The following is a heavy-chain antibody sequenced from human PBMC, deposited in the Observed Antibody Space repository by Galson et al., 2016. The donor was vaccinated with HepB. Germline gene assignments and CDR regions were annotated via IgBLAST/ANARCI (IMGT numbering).Heavy chain of an antibody. CDR1: GFTFSSYS. D-gene: IGHD2-8*01. CDR2: ISSSSSTF. V-gene: IGHV3-48*04. Sequence: SLRLSCAASGFTFSSYSMNWVRQAPGKGLEWVSYISSSSSTFYYADSVKGRFTISRDNAKNSLYLQMNSLRAEDTAVYYCARDASETFWWVYYFDSWGQGTRVTVSS. CDR3: ARDASETFWWVYYFDS. J-gene: IGHJ4*02.